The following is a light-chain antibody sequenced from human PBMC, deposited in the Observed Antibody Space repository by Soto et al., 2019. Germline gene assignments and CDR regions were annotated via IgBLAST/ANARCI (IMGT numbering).Light chain of an antibody. Sequence: EIVLTQSPGTLSLSPGEGATLSCRASQSINSFLAWHRQIVGQAHRLLIYGASTRATGIAARFSGSGSETEFTLTISSLQAEDSAVYVCQQYNNLPTWTFGQGTKVDIK. CDR1: QSINSF. CDR3: QQYNNLPTWT. J-gene: IGKJ1*01. V-gene: IGKV3-15*01. CDR2: GAS.